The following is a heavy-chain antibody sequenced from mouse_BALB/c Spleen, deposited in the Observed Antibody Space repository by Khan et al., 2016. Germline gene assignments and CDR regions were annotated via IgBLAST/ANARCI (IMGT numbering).Heavy chain of an antibody. CDR1: GYTFTSYD. V-gene: IGHV1-85*01. CDR3: TRTYYKYDGSWFAY. Sequence: QVQLQQSGAELIKPGASVKLSCKASGYTFTSYDINWVRQRPEQGLEWIGWIFPGDGSTKYNEKFMGKATLTTDKSSSTAYMQLSRLTSEDSAVYFCTRTYYKYDGSWFAYWGQGTLVTVSA. CDR2: IFPGDGST. J-gene: IGHJ3*01. D-gene: IGHD2-14*01.